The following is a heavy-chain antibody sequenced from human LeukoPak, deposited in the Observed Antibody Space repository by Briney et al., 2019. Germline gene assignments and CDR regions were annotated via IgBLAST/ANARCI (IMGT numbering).Heavy chain of an antibody. Sequence: GGSLRLSCAASGFTFSSYAMSWVRQAPGKGLEWVSAISGSGGSTYYADSVKGRFTISRDNSKNTLYLQMNSLRAEDTAVYYCAKSSPRGYSYGYDYYYMDVWGKGTTVTVSS. J-gene: IGHJ6*03. CDR2: ISGSGGST. CDR1: GFTFSSYA. D-gene: IGHD5-18*01. CDR3: AKSSPRGYSYGYDYYYMDV. V-gene: IGHV3-23*01.